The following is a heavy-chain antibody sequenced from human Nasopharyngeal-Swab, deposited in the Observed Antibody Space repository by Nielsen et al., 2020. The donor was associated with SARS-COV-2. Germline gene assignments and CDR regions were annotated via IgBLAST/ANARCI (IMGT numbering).Heavy chain of an antibody. V-gene: IGHV3-15*01. J-gene: IGHJ6*03. Sequence: ESLKIYCAAYGFTYSNAWMSWVRQAPGTGQAWVGRITIKTACGTTDYAAPVKGQFTISRDDSKNTQYPQLNSLKTENLAVYYYSKVGIVVVPAAVDYYYYYMEDWGKGTTVTVSS. CDR1: GFTYSNAW. CDR2: ITIKTACGTT. CDR3: SKVGIVVVPAAVDYYYYYMED. D-gene: IGHD2-2*01.